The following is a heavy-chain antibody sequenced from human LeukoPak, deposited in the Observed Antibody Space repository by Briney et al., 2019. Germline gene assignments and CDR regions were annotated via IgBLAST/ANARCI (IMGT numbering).Heavy chain of an antibody. J-gene: IGHJ4*02. CDR3: AKGSYYDSSVSLYFDY. V-gene: IGHV3-23*01. CDR2: ISGSGDNT. D-gene: IGHD3-22*01. Sequence: GGSLRLSCAASGFTFSSYAMSWVRQAPGKGLEWVSGISGSGDNTYYADSVRGRFTISRDNSKNTLYVQVNSLGTEDTAAYYCAKGSYYDSSVSLYFDYGGQETLVTVSP. CDR1: GFTFSSYA.